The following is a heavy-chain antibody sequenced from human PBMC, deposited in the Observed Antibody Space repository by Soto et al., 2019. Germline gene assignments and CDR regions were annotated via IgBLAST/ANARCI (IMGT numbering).Heavy chain of an antibody. CDR3: AKASSSWYNPHFDY. CDR2: ISGSGGST. Sequence: GGALGLSRATPGFTFWSFSLRRGRPAPGKGLEWVSAISGSGGSTYYADSVKGRFTISRDNSKNTLYLQMNSLRAEDTALYYCAKASSSWYNPHFDYWGQGTLVTVSS. CDR1: GFTFWSFS. D-gene: IGHD6-13*01. J-gene: IGHJ4*02. V-gene: IGHV3-23*01.